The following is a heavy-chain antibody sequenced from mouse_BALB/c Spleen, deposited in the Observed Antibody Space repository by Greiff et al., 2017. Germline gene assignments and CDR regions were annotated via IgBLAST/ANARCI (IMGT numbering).Heavy chain of an antibody. J-gene: IGHJ4*01. D-gene: IGHD2-12*01. Sequence: QVQLQQSGAELVKPGASVKLSCKASGYTFTSYYMYWVKQRPGQGLEWIGEINPSNGGTNFNEKFKSKATLTVDKSSSTAYMQLSSLTSEDSAVYYCTRMDSDYAMDYWGQGTSVTVSS. CDR3: TRMDSDYAMDY. CDR1: GYTFTSYY. V-gene: IGHV1S81*02. CDR2: INPSNGGT.